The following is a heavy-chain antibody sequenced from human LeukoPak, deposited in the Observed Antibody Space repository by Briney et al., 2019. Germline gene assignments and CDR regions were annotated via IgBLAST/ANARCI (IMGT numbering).Heavy chain of an antibody. Sequence: PGGSLRLSCAASGFTFSRYGMSWVRQAPGKGLEWVSAISGSGGSTYYADSVKGRFTISSDNSKNTLYLQMNSLRAEDTALYYCAREGIPVGLRYFDWYTQDAFDIWGQGTMVTVSS. V-gene: IGHV3-23*01. D-gene: IGHD3-9*01. CDR2: ISGSGGST. CDR1: GFTFSRYG. CDR3: AREGIPVGLRYFDWYTQDAFDI. J-gene: IGHJ3*02.